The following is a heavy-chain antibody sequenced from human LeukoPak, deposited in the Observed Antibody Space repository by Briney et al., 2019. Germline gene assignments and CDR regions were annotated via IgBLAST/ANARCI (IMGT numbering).Heavy chain of an antibody. CDR2: IIPIFGTA. CDR1: GYTFTSYA. D-gene: IGHD1-26*01. J-gene: IGHJ4*02. Sequence: AASVKVSCKASGYTFTSYAMHWVRQAPGQRLEWMGGIIPIFGTANYAQKFQGRVTITADESTSTAYMELSSLRSEDTAVYYCAREARKLRGNFDYWGQGTLVTVSS. V-gene: IGHV1-69*13. CDR3: AREARKLRGNFDY.